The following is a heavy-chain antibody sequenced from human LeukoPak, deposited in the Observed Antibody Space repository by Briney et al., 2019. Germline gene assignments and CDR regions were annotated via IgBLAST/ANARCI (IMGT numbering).Heavy chain of an antibody. Sequence: SETLSLTWTVSGVSISNYYWSWIRQPAGKGLEWIGRIYTSGSTNYNPSLKSRVTMSVDTSKNQFSLKLSSVTAADTAVYYCARVSLVRGAPDYYFDYWGQGTLVTVSS. CDR2: IYTSGST. CDR3: ARVSLVRGAPDYYFDY. CDR1: GVSISNYY. V-gene: IGHV4-4*07. D-gene: IGHD3-10*01. J-gene: IGHJ4*02.